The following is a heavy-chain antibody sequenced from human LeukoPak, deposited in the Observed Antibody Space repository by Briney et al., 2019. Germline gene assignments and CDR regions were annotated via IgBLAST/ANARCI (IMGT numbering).Heavy chain of an antibody. D-gene: IGHD1-26*01. CDR3: AKSRGESRGASNY. CDR1: GFTFSSYA. J-gene: IGHJ4*02. CDR2: ISGSGDTT. V-gene: IGHV3-23*01. Sequence: GGSLRLSCAASGFTFSSYAMNWVRRAPGKGLEWVSFISGSGDTTYYADSVRGRFTISRDSSKNTLYLQMNSLRAEDTAVYYCAKSRGESRGASNYWGQGTLVTVSS.